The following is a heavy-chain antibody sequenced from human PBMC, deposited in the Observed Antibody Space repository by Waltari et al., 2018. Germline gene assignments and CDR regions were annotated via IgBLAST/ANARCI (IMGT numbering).Heavy chain of an antibody. Sequence: QVQLQQWGAGLLKRSETLSPTCALYGGSFSGYYWRWTRQPPGTGAGWIGEINHSGSSNYNPSLKSRVTISVDTSKNKFSLKLRSVTAADTAVYYCSRGVILIGVSVPDVWGQGTTVTVSS. CDR2: INHSGSS. CDR3: SRGVILIGVSVPDV. V-gene: IGHV4-34*01. CDR1: GGSFSGYY. D-gene: IGHD3-3*01. J-gene: IGHJ6*02.